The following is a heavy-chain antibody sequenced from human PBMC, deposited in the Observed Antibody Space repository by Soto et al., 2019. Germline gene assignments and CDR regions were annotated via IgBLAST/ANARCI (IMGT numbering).Heavy chain of an antibody. CDR1: GSSINSSGYY. CDR2: MFYGVST. CDR3: ARDRAPRGSSSGYYYFLDS. Sequence: PSETLSLTCTVSGSSINSSGYYWGWIRQPPGKGLEWIGSMFYGVSTYYNPSLKSRVTVSVDTSKNQFSLKLRSVTAAGTAVYYCARDRAPRGSSSGYYYFLDSWGQGTMVTVYS. V-gene: IGHV4-39*02. J-gene: IGHJ4*02. D-gene: IGHD3-22*01.